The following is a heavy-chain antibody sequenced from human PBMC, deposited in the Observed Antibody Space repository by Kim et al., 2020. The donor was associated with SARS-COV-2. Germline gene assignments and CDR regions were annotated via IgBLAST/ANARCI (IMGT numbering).Heavy chain of an antibody. V-gene: IGHV3-21*01. J-gene: IGHJ4*02. D-gene: IGHD3-16*01. CDR3: ARDFDGGGDY. Sequence: YIYYADSVKGRFTISRDNAKNSLYLQMNSLRAEDTAVYYCARDFDGGGDYWGQGTLVTVSS. CDR2: YI.